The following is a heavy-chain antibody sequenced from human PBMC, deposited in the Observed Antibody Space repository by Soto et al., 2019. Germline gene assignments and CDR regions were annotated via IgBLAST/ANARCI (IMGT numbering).Heavy chain of an antibody. J-gene: IGHJ3*02. CDR3: ARVYYYDSSGYWVNAFDI. V-gene: IGHV4-61*01. D-gene: IGHD3-22*01. Sequence: SETLSLTCTVSGGSVSSGSYYWSWIRQPPGKGLEWIGYIYYSGSTNYNPSLKSRVTISVDTSKNQFSLKLSSVTAADTAVYYCARVYYYDSSGYWVNAFDIWGQGTMVTVSS. CDR1: GGSVSSGSYY. CDR2: IYYSGST.